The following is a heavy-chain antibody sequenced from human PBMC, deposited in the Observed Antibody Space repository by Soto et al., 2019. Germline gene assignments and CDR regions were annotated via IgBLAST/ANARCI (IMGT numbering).Heavy chain of an antibody. D-gene: IGHD3-22*01. CDR2: IIPIFGTA. CDR1: GGTFSSYA. J-gene: IGHJ5*02. CDR3: ARVGYYDSSGYYYIKWFDP. Sequence: SVKVSCKASGGTFSSYAISWVRQAPGQGLEWMGGIIPIFGTANYARKFQGRVTITPDESTSTAYMELSSLRSEDTAVYYCARVGYYDSSGYYYIKWFDPWGQGTLVTVSS. V-gene: IGHV1-69*13.